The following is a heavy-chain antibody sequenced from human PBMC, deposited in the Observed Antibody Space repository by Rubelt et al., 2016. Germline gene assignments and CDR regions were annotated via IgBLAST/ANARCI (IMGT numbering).Heavy chain of an antibody. D-gene: IGHD6-13*01. CDR2: ISAYNGNT. Sequence: QVQLVQSGAEVKKPGASVKVSCKASGYTFTSYGIIWVRQAPVQGLEWMGWISAYNGNTNYAQKVQGRVTMTTETARSTAYMELRSLRSDDTAGYYCARVISGVEYSSSWHFDYWGQGTLVTVSS. CDR3: ARVISGVEYSSSWHFDY. CDR1: GYTFTSYG. J-gene: IGHJ4*02. V-gene: IGHV1-18*01.